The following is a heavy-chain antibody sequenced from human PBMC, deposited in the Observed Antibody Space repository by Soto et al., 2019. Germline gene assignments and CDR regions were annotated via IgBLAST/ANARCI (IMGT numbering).Heavy chain of an antibody. Sequence: GASVKVSCKASGYTFTSYYMHWVRQAPGQGLEWMGIINPSGGSTSYAQKFQGRVTMTRDTSTSTVYMELSSLRSEDTAVYYCARDQMGIRYFDWLLSYFDYWGQGTLVTVSS. CDR3: ARDQMGIRYFDWLLSYFDY. CDR2: INPSGGST. D-gene: IGHD3-9*01. V-gene: IGHV1-46*01. CDR1: GYTFTSYY. J-gene: IGHJ4*02.